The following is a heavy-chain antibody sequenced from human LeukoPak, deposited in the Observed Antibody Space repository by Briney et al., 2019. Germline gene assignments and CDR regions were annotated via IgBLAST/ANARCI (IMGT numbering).Heavy chain of an antibody. V-gene: IGHV3-30*04. D-gene: IGHD2-2*01. CDR3: ARWRGSTSERSDY. CDR2: ISYDGSNK. Sequence: GGSLRLSCAASGFTFSSYAMHWVRQAPGKGLEWVAVISYDGSNKYYADSVKGRFTISRDNSKNTLYLQMNSLRAEDTAVYYCARWRGSTSERSDYWGQGTLVTVSS. J-gene: IGHJ4*02. CDR1: GFTFSSYA.